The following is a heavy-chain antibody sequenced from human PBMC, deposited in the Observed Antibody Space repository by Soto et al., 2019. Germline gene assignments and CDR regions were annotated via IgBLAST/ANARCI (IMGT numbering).Heavy chain of an antibody. CDR1: GGTFSSYT. D-gene: IGHD2-15*01. CDR2: IIPTLGIA. J-gene: IGHJ4*02. CDR3: AREGGYCSGGSCYDLDY. V-gene: IGHV1-69*04. Sequence: SVKVSCKASGGTFSSYTISWVRQAPGQGLEWMGRIIPTLGIANYAQKFQGRVTITADKSTSTAYMELSSLRSEDTAVYYCAREGGYCSGGSCYDLDYWGQGTLVTVSS.